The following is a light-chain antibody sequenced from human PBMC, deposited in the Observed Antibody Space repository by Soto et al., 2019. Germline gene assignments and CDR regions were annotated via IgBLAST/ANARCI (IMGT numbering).Light chain of an antibody. J-gene: IGLJ2*01. V-gene: IGLV2-11*01. CDR1: ISDVGGYNY. Sequence: QSALTQPRSVSGSPGQSVTISCTGTISDVGGYNYVSWYQQHPGKAPKLMIYDVSKRPSGVPDRFSGSKSGNTASLTIYGLQAEDEADYYCCSYAGSYTYVVFGGGTKLTVL. CDR2: DVS. CDR3: CSYAGSYTYVV.